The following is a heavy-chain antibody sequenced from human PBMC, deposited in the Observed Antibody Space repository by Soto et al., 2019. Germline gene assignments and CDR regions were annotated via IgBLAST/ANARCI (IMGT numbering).Heavy chain of an antibody. V-gene: IGHV3-13*01. Sequence: PGGSLRLSCAASGFTFSSYDMHWVRQATGKGLEWVSAIGTAGDTYYPGSVKGRFTISRENAKNSLYLQMNSLRAGDTAVYYCARGGQQLIDNWFDPWGQGTLVTVSS. J-gene: IGHJ5*02. CDR2: IGTAGDT. CDR1: GFTFSSYD. D-gene: IGHD6-13*01. CDR3: ARGGQQLIDNWFDP.